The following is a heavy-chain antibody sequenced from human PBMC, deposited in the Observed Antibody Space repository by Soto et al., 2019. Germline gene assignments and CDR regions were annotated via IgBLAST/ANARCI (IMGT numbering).Heavy chain of an antibody. CDR1: GGSISSGDYY. CDR2: IYYSGST. J-gene: IGHJ2*01. CDR3: ATVIPAYFDL. V-gene: IGHV4-30-4*01. Sequence: QVQLQESGPGLVKPSQTLSLTCTVSGGSISSGDYYWSWIRQPPGKGLEWIGYIYYSGSTHYNPSLTTPVTRSVDTSNNQFPLTLSSVTAADTAVYYCATVIPAYFDLWGRGTLVTVSS. D-gene: IGHD2-2*01.